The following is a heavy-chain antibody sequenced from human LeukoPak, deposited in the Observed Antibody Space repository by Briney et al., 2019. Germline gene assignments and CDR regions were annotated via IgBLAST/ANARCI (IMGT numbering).Heavy chain of an antibody. J-gene: IGHJ4*02. CDR1: GLTSSIHA. Sequence: PGGSLTLSCAPSGLTSSIHAVSWVRHPPGRGLEWVSSIIGCGGSTYYADSVKGRLTISRDNSKNTPYMQMNSLRAQGTAVHCCAKDRWGSYRSPMVYWGQGTLVTVSS. V-gene: IGHV3-23*01. CDR3: AKDRWGSYRSPMVY. CDR2: IIGCGGST. D-gene: IGHD3-16*02.